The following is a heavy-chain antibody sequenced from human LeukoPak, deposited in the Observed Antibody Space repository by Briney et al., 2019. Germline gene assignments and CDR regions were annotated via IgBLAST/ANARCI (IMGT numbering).Heavy chain of an antibody. CDR3: ARVRATVTTWYFGL. CDR1: GGSISSYY. Sequence: SETLSLTCTVSGGSISSYYWSWIRQPPGKGLEWIGYIYYSGSTNYNPSLKSRVTISVDTSKNQFSLKLSSVTAADTAVYYCARVRATVTTWYFGLWGRGTLVTVSS. V-gene: IGHV4-59*01. J-gene: IGHJ2*01. D-gene: IGHD4-17*01. CDR2: IYYSGST.